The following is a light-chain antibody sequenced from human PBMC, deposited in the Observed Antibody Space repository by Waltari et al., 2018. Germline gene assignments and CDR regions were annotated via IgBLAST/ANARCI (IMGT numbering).Light chain of an antibody. CDR1: TSDVGCYTL. V-gene: IGLV2-23*01. J-gene: IGLJ2*01. CDR2: EGT. Sequence: QSALTQPASVSGSPGQSITISRTGSTSDVGCYTLGSSYRQFPTKAPQLIISEGTRRPSGVSSRFSASQSGNTASLTISGLQAEDEALYFCSSYARSDNSVLFGGGTQLSVL. CDR3: SSYARSDNSVL.